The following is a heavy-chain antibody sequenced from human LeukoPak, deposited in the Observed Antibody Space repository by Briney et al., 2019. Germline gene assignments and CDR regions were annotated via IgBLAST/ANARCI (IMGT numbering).Heavy chain of an antibody. CDR3: ARARKPPYSSGWSPGYYYYMDV. J-gene: IGHJ6*03. V-gene: IGHV6-1*01. CDR1: GDSVSSNSAA. Sequence: SQTLSLTCAISGDSVSSNSAAWNWIRQSPSRGLEWLGRTYYRSKWYNDYAVSVKSRITINQDTSKNQFSLQLNSVTPEDTAVYYCARARKPPYSSGWSPGYYYYMDVWGKGTTVTVSS. CDR2: TYYRSKWYN. D-gene: IGHD6-19*01.